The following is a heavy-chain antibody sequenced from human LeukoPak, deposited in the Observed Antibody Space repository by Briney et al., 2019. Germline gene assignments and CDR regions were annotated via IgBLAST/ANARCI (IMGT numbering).Heavy chain of an antibody. CDR3: AKGGVSDYSNYFY. CDR2: ITGGAET. Sequence: QPGGSLRLSCAVSGFCFRTYAMTWVRHAPGKGLEWVSVITGGAETYYADSVKGRFTISRDDSKNTLYLQMSSLRVEDTAIYYCAKGGVSDYSNYFYWGQGTLVTVSS. V-gene: IGHV3-23*01. D-gene: IGHD4-4*01. CDR1: GFCFRTYA. J-gene: IGHJ4*02.